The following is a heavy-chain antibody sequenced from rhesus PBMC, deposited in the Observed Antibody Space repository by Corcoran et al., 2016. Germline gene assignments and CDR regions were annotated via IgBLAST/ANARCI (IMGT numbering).Heavy chain of an antibody. D-gene: IGHD5-42*01. V-gene: IGHV4-169*01. CDR3: VRGIQWGRWSLDY. Sequence: QLQLQESGPGLVKPSETLSVTCAVSGGSISSSYWSWIRQAPGKGLEWIGYIYGSGSSTNHNPALQSRVTMTVDTSKNQFSLKLSSVTAADTAVYYCVRGIQWGRWSLDYWGQGVLVTVSS. J-gene: IGHJ4*01. CDR2: IYGSGSST. CDR1: GGSISSSY.